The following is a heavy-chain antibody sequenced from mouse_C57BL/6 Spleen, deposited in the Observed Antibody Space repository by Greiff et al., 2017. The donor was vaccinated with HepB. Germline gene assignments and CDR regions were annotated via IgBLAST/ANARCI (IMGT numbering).Heavy chain of an antibody. Sequence: QVQLQQSGHELVKPGASVKISCKASGYAFSSSWMNWVKQRPGKGLEWIGRIYPGDGDTNYNGKFKGKATLTADKSSSTAYMQLSSLTSEDSAVYFCARYYFDYWGQGTTLTVSS. V-gene: IGHV1-82*01. CDR3: ARYYFDY. CDR1: GYAFSSSW. J-gene: IGHJ2*01. CDR2: IYPGDGDT.